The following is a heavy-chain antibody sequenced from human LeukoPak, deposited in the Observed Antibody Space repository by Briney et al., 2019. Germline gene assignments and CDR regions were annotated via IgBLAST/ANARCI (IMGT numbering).Heavy chain of an antibody. J-gene: IGHJ5*02. CDR2: IYTLGNT. CDR3: VRGSSWSDVHNWVDP. V-gene: IGHV4-4*07. D-gene: IGHD1-1*01. Sequence: PSETLSLTCTVSGGSISRYYWSWIRQPAGKGLEWIGRIYTLGNTNYNPSLKSRVTISVDTSKNQFSLNLSSVTAADTAVYFCVRGSSWSDVHNWVDPWGQGILVTVSS. CDR1: GGSISRYY.